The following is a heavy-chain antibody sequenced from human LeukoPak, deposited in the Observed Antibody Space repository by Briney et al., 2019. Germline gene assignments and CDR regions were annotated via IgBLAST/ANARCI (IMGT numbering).Heavy chain of an antibody. V-gene: IGHV4-31*03. J-gene: IGHJ3*02. D-gene: IGHD6-6*01. CDR3: ARDFRGVRPIQAFDI. CDR2: IYYSGST. Sequence: SETLSLTCTVSGGSISSGGYYWGWIRQHPGKGLEWIGYIYYSGSTYYNPSLKSRVTISVDTSKNQFSLKLSSVTAADTAVYYCARDFRGVRPIQAFDIWGQGTMVTVSS. CDR1: GGSISSGGYY.